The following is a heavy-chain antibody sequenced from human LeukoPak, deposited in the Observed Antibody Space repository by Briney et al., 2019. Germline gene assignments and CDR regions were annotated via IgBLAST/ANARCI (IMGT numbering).Heavy chain of an antibody. CDR1: GFTFSSYG. CDR3: AAADERGYSYGHITY. D-gene: IGHD5-18*01. Sequence: GRSLRLSCAASGFTFSSYGMHWVRQAPGKGLEWVAVIWYDGSNKYYADSVKGRFTISRDNSKNTLYLQMNSLRAEDTAVYCCAAADERGYSYGHITYWGQGTLVTVSS. J-gene: IGHJ4*02. V-gene: IGHV3-33*01. CDR2: IWYDGSNK.